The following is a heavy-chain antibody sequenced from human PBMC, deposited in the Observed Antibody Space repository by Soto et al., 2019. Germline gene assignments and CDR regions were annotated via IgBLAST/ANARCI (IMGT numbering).Heavy chain of an antibody. D-gene: IGHD4-17*01. CDR3: ATQSTVTAPFDY. J-gene: IGHJ4*02. CDR2: IYPGDSDT. V-gene: IGHV5-51*01. CDR1: GYSFTSYW. Sequence: GESLKISCKGSGYSFTSYWIGWVRQMPGKGLEWMGTIYPGDSDTRYSPSFQGQVTISADRSFTTAYLQWSSLQASDTAMYYCATQSTVTAPFDYWGKGTLVPVPQ.